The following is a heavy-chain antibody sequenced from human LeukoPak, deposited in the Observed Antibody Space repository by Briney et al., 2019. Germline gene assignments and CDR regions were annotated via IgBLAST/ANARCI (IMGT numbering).Heavy chain of an antibody. J-gene: IGHJ4*02. D-gene: IGHD3-10*01. V-gene: IGHV3-23*01. CDR1: GFTFSAYV. CDR3: AKELPTGKIFDY. Sequence: GGSLRLSCAASGFTFSAYVMSWVRPAPAKGMERVSGISGSESGTSYADSVKGRFTISRDNTKNTLYLQMNSLRAEDTAVYYCAKELPTGKIFDYWGQGTLVTVSS. CDR2: ISGSESGT.